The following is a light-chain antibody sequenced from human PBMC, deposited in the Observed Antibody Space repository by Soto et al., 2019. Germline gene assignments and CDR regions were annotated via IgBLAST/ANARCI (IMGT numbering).Light chain of an antibody. CDR3: QQYSSSPRT. CDR1: ERIGSW. CDR2: KAS. V-gene: IGKV1-5*03. Sequence: DVQMTQSPSTLSASVGDRVTITCRASERIGSWLAWYQLKPGTVPKLLIYKASTLTKGVTSTFSGSGSGTEFNLTIKRLQTDDFAEYYCQQYSSSPRTFGQGTKVDIK. J-gene: IGKJ1*01.